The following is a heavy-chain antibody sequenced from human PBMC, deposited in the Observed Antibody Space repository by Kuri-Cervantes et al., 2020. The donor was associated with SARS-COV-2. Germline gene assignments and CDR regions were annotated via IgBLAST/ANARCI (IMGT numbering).Heavy chain of an antibody. CDR2: INPNSGGT. CDR1: GYTFTGYY. Sequence: ASVKVSCKASGYTFTGYYMHWVRQAPGQGLEWMGWINPNSGGTNYAQKFQGWVTMTRDTSISTAYMELSRLRSDDTAVYYWARASVRGIIITYHPYGMDVWGQGTTVTVSS. D-gene: IGHD3-10*01. J-gene: IGHJ6*02. CDR3: ARASVRGIIITYHPYGMDV. V-gene: IGHV1-2*04.